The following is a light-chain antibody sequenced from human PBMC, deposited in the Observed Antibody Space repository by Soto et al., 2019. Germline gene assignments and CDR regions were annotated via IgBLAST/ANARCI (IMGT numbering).Light chain of an antibody. CDR3: QQYDSSPRT. J-gene: IGKJ1*01. CDR2: GAS. CDR1: QSLSGRY. V-gene: IGKV3-20*01. Sequence: DTLFTQSPCTLALSHGEGATLYCRASQSLSGRYLAWYQQKPGQAPRLLIYGASTRATGIPDRFSGSGSGTDFTLTISRLEPEDFAVYYCQQYDSSPRTFGQGTKVDIK.